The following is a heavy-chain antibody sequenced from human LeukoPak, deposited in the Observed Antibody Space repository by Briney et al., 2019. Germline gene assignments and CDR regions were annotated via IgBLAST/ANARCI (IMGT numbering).Heavy chain of an antibody. D-gene: IGHD6-13*01. CDR3: ARDSLPIYRIAAAGDDAFDI. Sequence: KPSETLSLTCTVSHDSISGYSWSWIRQPPGKGLEWIAYIYYSGNTNYNPSLKSRVTISVDTSKNQFSLKLSSVTAADTAVYYCARDSLPIYRIAAAGDDAFDIWGQGTMVTVSS. V-gene: IGHV4-59*01. CDR2: IYYSGNT. CDR1: HDSISGYS. J-gene: IGHJ3*02.